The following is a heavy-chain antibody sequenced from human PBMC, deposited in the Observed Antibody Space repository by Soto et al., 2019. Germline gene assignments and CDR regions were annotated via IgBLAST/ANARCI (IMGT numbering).Heavy chain of an antibody. CDR3: AKDPIREGLHLGELSFYYFDY. CDR1: GFTFSSYG. Sequence: GGSLRLSCAASGFTFSSYGMHWVRQAPGKGLEWVAVISYDGSNKYYADSVKGRFTISRDNSKNTLYLQMNSLRAEDTAVYYCAKDPIREGLHLGELSFYYFDYWGQGTPVTVSS. J-gene: IGHJ4*02. CDR2: ISYDGSNK. D-gene: IGHD3-16*02. V-gene: IGHV3-30*18.